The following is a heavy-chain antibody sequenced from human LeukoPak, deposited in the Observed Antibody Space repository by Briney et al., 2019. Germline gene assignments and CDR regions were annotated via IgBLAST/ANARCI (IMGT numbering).Heavy chain of an antibody. CDR1: GFTFDDYA. CDR2: ISWNSGSL. J-gene: IGHJ5*01. Sequence: GGSLRLSCAASGFTFDDYAMHWVRQAPGKGLEWVSGISWNSGSLGYLDSVKGRFTISRDNAKNSVFLQMNSLRAEDTALYYCARIGHDLYQTFDSRGHGTLITVSS. CDR3: ARIGHDLYQTFDS. V-gene: IGHV3-9*01. D-gene: IGHD2-2*01.